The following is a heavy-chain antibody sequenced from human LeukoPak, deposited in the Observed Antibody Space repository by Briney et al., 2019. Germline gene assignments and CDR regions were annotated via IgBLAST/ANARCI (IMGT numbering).Heavy chain of an antibody. D-gene: IGHD6-19*01. CDR1: NVSISSGSHY. CDR3: ARARSGWYGLFDY. J-gene: IGHJ4*02. CDR2: IYAGGRS. V-gene: IGHV4-61*02. Sequence: PSQTLSLTCTVSNVSISSGSHYWNWIRQPAGKGLEWIGRIYAGGRSNYNPSLRSRVTISVDTSKNQFSLRLNSVTAADTAVYYCARARSGWYGLFDYWGQGTLVTVSS.